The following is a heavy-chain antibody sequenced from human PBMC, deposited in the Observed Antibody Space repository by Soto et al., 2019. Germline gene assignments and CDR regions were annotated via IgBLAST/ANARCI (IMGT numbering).Heavy chain of an antibody. D-gene: IGHD6-6*01. CDR2: MYYRGST. CDR1: GGSISRSSDY. J-gene: IGHJ6*02. Sequence: PSDTLSLTCTVSGGSISRSSDYWGWIRQPPGKGLEWIGNMYYRGSTYYNPSLKSRVTISGDTSKNQFSLKVSSVTAADTAVYYCARSIAGYAMDVWGQGTTVTVSS. CDR3: ARSIAGYAMDV. V-gene: IGHV4-39*01.